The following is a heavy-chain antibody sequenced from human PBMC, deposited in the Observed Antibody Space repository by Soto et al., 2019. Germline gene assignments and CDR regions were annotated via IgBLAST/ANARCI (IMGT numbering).Heavy chain of an antibody. D-gene: IGHD3-22*01. Sequence: EVQLLESGGGLVQPGGSLRLSCAASGFTFSSYAMSWVRQAPGKGLEWVSAISGSGGSTYYADSVKGRFTISRDNSKNTLYLQMNSLRAEDTAVYYCAKGGIHEYYDSSGYGDYWGQGTLVTVSS. CDR3: AKGGIHEYYDSSGYGDY. J-gene: IGHJ4*02. CDR2: ISGSGGST. V-gene: IGHV3-23*01. CDR1: GFTFSSYA.